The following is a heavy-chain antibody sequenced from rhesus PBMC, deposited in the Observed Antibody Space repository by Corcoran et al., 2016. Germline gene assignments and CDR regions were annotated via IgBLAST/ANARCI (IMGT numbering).Heavy chain of an antibody. Sequence: QLQLQESGPGLVKPSETLSLTCAVSGYSISSGYGRSWIRQPPGKGLEWMWYISYSGSTSYTPSHTGRITISRDTSKTQFSLKLSSVTAADTAVYYCARASSSRPIDYWGQGVLVTVSS. V-gene: IGHV4-122*02. CDR2: ISYSGST. CDR3: ARASSSRPIDY. J-gene: IGHJ4*01. CDR1: GYSISSGYG. D-gene: IGHD2-15*01.